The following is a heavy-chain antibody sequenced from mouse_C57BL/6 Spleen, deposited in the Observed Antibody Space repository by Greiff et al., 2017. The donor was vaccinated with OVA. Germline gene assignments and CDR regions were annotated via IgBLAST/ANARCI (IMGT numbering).Heavy chain of an antibody. CDR3: ARGNGYY. D-gene: IGHD2-2*01. CDR1: GYSITSGYY. V-gene: IGHV3-6*01. J-gene: IGHJ2*01. Sequence: EVKLQESGPGLVKPSQSLSLTCSVTGYSITSGYYWNWIRQFPGNKLEWMGYISYDGSNNYNPSLKNRISITRDTSKNQFFLKLNSVTTEDTATYYCARGNGYYWGQGTTLTVSS. CDR2: ISYDGSN.